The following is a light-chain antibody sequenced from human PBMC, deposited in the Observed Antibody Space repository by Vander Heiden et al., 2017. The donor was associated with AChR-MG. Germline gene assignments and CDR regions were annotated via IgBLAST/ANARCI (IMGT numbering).Light chain of an antibody. CDR3: QSYDSSLSYSGL. CDR2: AKS. CDR1: SSNIEAGSD. J-gene: IGLJ3*02. Sequence: QSVLTPPPSVSWAPGQRVTIPCTGSSSNIEAGSDVHWYQHLPGTAPTLLIYAKSNRPSGVPDRFSGSKSGTSASPATTALQAEDEAVYYCQSYDSSLSYSGLFGGGTKLTVL. V-gene: IGLV1-40*01.